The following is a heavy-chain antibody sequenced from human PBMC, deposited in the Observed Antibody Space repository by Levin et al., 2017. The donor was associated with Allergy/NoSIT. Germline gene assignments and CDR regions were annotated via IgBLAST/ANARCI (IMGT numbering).Heavy chain of an antibody. CDR3: AAQMATIAGGFDY. CDR1: GGSISSSSYY. CDR2: IYYSGST. Sequence: SETLSLTCTVSGGSISSSSYYWGWIRQPPGKGLEWIGSIYYSGSTYYNPSLKSRVTISVDTSKNQFSLKLSPVTAADTAVYYCAAQMATIAGGFDYWGQGTLVTVSS. D-gene: IGHD5-24*01. J-gene: IGHJ4*02. V-gene: IGHV4-39*01.